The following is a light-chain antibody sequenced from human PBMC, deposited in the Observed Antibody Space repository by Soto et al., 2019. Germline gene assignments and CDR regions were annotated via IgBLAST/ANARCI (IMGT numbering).Light chain of an antibody. CDR1: SSDVGGYNY. J-gene: IGLJ1*01. CDR3: STYTSSSTAV. Sequence: QSALTQPASVSGSPGQSITISCTGTSSDVGGYNYVSWYQQHPGKAPKLMIYEVSNRPSGVSNRFSGSKSGNTASLTISGVRGEEEEDYYYSTYTSSSTAVFGTGTKITAL. V-gene: IGLV2-14*01. CDR2: EVS.